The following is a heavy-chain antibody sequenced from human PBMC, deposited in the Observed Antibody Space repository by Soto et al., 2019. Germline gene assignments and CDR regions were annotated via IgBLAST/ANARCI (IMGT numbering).Heavy chain of an antibody. CDR1: GFTVSSNY. D-gene: IGHD2-15*01. CDR2: IYSGGST. J-gene: IGHJ4*02. CDR3: ASGYCSGGSCYPSSY. Sequence: GGSLRLSCAASGFTVSSNYMSWVRQAPGKGLEWVSVIYSGGSTYYADSVKGRFTISRDNSKNTLYLQMNSLRAEDTAVYYCASGYCSGGSCYPSSYWGQGTLVTVSS. V-gene: IGHV3-53*01.